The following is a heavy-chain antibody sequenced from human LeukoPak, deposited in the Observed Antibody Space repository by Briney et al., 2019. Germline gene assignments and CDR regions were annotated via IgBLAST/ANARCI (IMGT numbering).Heavy chain of an antibody. V-gene: IGHV4-4*07. Sequence: SETLSLTCTVSGGSISSYYWSWIRQPAGKGLEWIGRIYTSGSTNYNPSLKSRVTMSVDTSKNQFSLKLSSVTAADTAVYYCAREPPPQYYDFWSGYYRDWGQGTLVTVSS. D-gene: IGHD3-3*01. J-gene: IGHJ4*02. CDR1: GGSISSYY. CDR3: AREPPPQYYDFWSGYYRD. CDR2: IYTSGST.